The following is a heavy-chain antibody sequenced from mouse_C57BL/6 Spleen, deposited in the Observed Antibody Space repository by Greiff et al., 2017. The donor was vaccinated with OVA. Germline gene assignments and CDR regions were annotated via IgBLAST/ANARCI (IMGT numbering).Heavy chain of an antibody. J-gene: IGHJ3*01. D-gene: IGHD2-3*01. Sequence: VQLQQSGPELVKPGASVKISCKASGYTFTDYYMNWVKQSHGKSLEWIGDINPNNGGTSYNQKFKGKATLTVDKSSSTAYMELRSLTSEDSAVYYCARDGYYVRFAYWGQGTLVTVSA. CDR2: INPNNGGT. CDR3: ARDGYYVRFAY. CDR1: GYTFTDYY. V-gene: IGHV1-26*01.